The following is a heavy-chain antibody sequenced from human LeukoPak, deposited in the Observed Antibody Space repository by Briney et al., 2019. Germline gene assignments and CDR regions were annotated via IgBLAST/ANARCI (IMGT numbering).Heavy chain of an antibody. CDR1: GFTFSNYW. Sequence: GGSLRLSCAASGFTFSNYWMHWVRQAPGKGLVWVSRINTDGTTTTYADSVKGRFTISRDNAKNTLYLQMNSLRAEDTAVYYCAREAYSSNLGGAFDIWGQGTMVTVSS. J-gene: IGHJ3*02. CDR3: AREAYSSNLGGAFDI. D-gene: IGHD6-13*01. V-gene: IGHV3-74*01. CDR2: INTDGTTT.